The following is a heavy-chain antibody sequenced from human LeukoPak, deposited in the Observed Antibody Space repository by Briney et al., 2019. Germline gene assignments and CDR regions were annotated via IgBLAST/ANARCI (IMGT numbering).Heavy chain of an antibody. V-gene: IGHV3-11*01. CDR3: ARDPLESELPWEIDY. J-gene: IGHJ4*02. D-gene: IGHD1-26*01. Sequence: GGSLRLSCAASGFTFSDYYMSWIRQAPGKGLGWVSYISSSGSTIYYADPVKGRFTISRDNAKNSLYLQMNSLRAEDTAVYYCARDPLESELPWEIDYWGQGTLVTVSS. CDR2: ISSSGSTI. CDR1: GFTFSDYY.